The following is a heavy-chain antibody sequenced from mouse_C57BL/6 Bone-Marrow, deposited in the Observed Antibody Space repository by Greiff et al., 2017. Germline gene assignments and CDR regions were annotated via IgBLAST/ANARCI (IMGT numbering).Heavy chain of an antibody. CDR2: IYPSDSET. D-gene: IGHD2-3*01. CDR1: GYTFTSYW. V-gene: IGHV1-61*01. CDR3: ARDLDGCGFAY. J-gene: IGHJ3*01. Sequence: QVHVKQPGAELVRPGSSVKLSCKASGYTFTSYWMDWVKQRPGQGLEWIGNIYPSDSETHYNQKFKDKATLTVDKSSSTAYMQLSSLTSEDSAVYYCARDLDGCGFAYWGQGTLVTVSA.